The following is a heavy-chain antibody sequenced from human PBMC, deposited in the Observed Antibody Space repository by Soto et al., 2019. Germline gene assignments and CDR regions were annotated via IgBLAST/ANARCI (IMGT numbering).Heavy chain of an antibody. Sequence: GSLRLSCAASGFTFSTYAMTWVRQAPGKGLEWVSGISGGGSTTYYADSVKGRFTISRDNSKNTQYLQMNSLRADDTAVYFCAKVKTWTYLDYWGQGTLVTVSS. V-gene: IGHV3-23*01. J-gene: IGHJ4*02. CDR3: AKVKTWTYLDY. CDR1: GFTFSTYA. CDR2: ISGGGSTT. D-gene: IGHD5-12*01.